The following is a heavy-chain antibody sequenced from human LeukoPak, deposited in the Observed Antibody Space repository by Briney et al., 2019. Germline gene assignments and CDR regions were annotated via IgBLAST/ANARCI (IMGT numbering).Heavy chain of an antibody. CDR1: GYTFTIYG. V-gene: IGHV1-18*01. J-gene: IGHJ4*02. CDR2: ISAYNGNT. Sequence: VASVKVSCKASGYTFTIYGINWVRQAPGQGLEWMGWISAYNGNTNYAQKLQGRVTMTTDTSTSTAYMELRSLRSDDTAVYYCTRDLPYSSSWESIDYWGQGTLVTVSS. D-gene: IGHD6-13*01. CDR3: TRDLPYSSSWESIDY.